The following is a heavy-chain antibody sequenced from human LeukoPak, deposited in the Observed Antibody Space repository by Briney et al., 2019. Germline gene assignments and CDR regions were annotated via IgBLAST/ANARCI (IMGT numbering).Heavy chain of an antibody. CDR1: GFTFGNYA. J-gene: IGHJ6*03. D-gene: IGHD3-16*01. V-gene: IGHV3-23*01. CDR2: ISASGHYT. Sequence: GGFLRLSCEVSGFTFGNYAMSWVRQAPGKGLEWISGISASGHYTYTADSLKGRFTISRDNSKNTLYLQMNSLRAEDTALYYCAKDGSWGDYYFYFYIDVWGKGTTVTVSS. CDR3: AKDGSWGDYYFYFYIDV.